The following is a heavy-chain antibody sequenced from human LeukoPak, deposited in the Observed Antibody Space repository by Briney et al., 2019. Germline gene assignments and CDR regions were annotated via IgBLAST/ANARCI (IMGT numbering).Heavy chain of an antibody. CDR1: GFDFSEHE. Sequence: GGSLRLSCAASGFDFSEHEMDWVRQAPGRGHEWLARIRNKNHGYTTEYAASVKGGFTISRDDSSSSLRLQMNSLNTDDTAVYFCVRPSQGYFQNWGQGTLVTVSS. CDR2: IRNKNHGYTT. D-gene: IGHD6-13*01. CDR3: VRPSQGYFQN. V-gene: IGHV3-72*01. J-gene: IGHJ1*01.